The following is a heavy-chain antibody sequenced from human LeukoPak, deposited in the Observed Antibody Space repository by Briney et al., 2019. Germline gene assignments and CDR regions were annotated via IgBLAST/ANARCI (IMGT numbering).Heavy chain of an antibody. CDR2: IIPIFGTA. V-gene: IGHV1-69*06. CDR1: GGTFISYA. J-gene: IGHJ4*02. Sequence: ASVKVSCKASGGTFISYAISWVRQAPGQGLEWMGRIIPIFGTANYAQKFQGRVTITADKSTSTAYMELSSLRYEDTAVYYCASLGYCSSTSCYLFDYWGQGTLVTVSS. CDR3: ASLGYCSSTSCYLFDY. D-gene: IGHD2-2*01.